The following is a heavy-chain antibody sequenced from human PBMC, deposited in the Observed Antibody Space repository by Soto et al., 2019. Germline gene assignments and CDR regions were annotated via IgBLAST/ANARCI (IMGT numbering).Heavy chain of an antibody. D-gene: IGHD3-22*01. CDR3: ARHSYYYDSSGYLYYFDY. V-gene: IGHV4-39*01. J-gene: IGHJ4*02. CDR2: IYYSGST. Sequence: SETLSLTCTVSGGSISSSSYYWGWIRQPPGKGLEWIGSIYYSGSTYYNPSLKSRVTISVDTSKNQFSLKLSSVTAADTAVYYCARHSYYYDSSGYLYYFDYWSQGTLVTVS. CDR1: GGSISSSSYY.